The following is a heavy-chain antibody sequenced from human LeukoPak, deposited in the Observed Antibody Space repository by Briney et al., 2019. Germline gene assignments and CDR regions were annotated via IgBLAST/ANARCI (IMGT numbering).Heavy chain of an antibody. J-gene: IGHJ5*02. D-gene: IGHD3-22*01. CDR2: ISVYNGNT. V-gene: IGHV1-18*01. CDR3: ARPSGYCDSSGGVWFDP. Sequence: VASVKVSRKSSGYTFTSYGISRVRQAPGQGLEWMGWISVYNGNTNYAQKLQGRVTMTTDTSTSTAYMELRSLRSDDTAVYYCARPSGYCDSSGGVWFDPWGQGTLVTVSS. CDR1: GYTFTSYG.